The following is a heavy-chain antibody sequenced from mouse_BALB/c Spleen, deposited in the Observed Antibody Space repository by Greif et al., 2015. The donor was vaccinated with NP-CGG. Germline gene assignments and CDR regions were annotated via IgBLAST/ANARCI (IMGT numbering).Heavy chain of an antibody. D-gene: IGHD4-1*02. CDR2: ISSGGSYT. J-gene: IGHJ3*01. CDR3: ARLPTWSY. Sequence: EVQRVESGGGLVKPGGSLKLSCAASGFTFSSYAMSWVRQTPEKRLEWVATISSGGSYTYYPDSVKGRFTISRDNAKNTLYLQMSSLRSEDTAMYYCARLPTWSYWGQGTLVTVSA. CDR1: GFTFSSYA. V-gene: IGHV5-9-3*01.